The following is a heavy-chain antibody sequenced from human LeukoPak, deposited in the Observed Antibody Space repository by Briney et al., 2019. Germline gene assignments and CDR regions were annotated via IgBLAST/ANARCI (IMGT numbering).Heavy chain of an antibody. Sequence: SETLSLTCTVSGGSVSSGNYYWSWIRQPPGKGLEWIGYIYYSGSTNYNPSLKSRVTISVDTSKNQFSLKLSSVTAADAAVYYCARGYCSSTSCYEGGYYFDYWGQGTLVTVSS. D-gene: IGHD2-2*01. CDR2: IYYSGST. CDR1: GGSVSSGNYY. CDR3: ARGYCSSTSCYEGGYYFDY. V-gene: IGHV4-61*01. J-gene: IGHJ4*02.